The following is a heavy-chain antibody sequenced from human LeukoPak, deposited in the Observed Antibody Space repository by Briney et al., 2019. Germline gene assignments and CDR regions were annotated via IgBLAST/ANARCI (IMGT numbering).Heavy chain of an antibody. CDR1: GYTFTGYY. CDR3: ASPTMVHSRTPPGSAAPQYYYYMDV. V-gene: IGHV1-2*02. CDR2: INPNSGGT. J-gene: IGHJ6*03. D-gene: IGHD3-10*01. Sequence: GASVKVSCKASGYTFTGYYMHWVRQAPGQGLGWMGWINPNSGGTNYAQKFQGRVTMTRDTSISTAYMELSRLRSDDTAVYYCASPTMVHSRTPPGSAAPQYYYYMDVWGKGTTVTVSS.